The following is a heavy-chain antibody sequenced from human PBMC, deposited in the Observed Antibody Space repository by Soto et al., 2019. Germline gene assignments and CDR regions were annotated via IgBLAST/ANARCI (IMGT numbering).Heavy chain of an antibody. V-gene: IGHV4-59*01. Sequence: QVQLQESGPGLVKPSETLSLTCTVSGASISNFYWSWIRQPPGKGLEWLGYISYSGSTNYNPSLKSRVTISVDTPKTQFSLNLSSVTAADTAVYFCAASYYAILTGHLAFEIWGHGTMVTVSS. CDR2: ISYSGST. CDR3: AASYYAILTGHLAFEI. J-gene: IGHJ3*02. CDR1: GASISNFY. D-gene: IGHD3-9*01.